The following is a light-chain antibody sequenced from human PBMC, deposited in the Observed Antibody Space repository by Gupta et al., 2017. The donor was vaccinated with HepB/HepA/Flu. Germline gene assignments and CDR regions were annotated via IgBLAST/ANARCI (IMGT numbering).Light chain of an antibody. Sequence: QSALTQVASVSGSPGRPITVACTGTSSDVDGYKYVSWYQQHPGKAPKLIIFDVYNRPSGVANRFSGSKSGNTASLTISGLQAEDEADYYCSSYTSSSTRVFGGGTKLTVL. CDR2: DVY. CDR1: SSDVDGYKY. V-gene: IGLV2-14*03. CDR3: SSYTSSSTRV. J-gene: IGLJ3*02.